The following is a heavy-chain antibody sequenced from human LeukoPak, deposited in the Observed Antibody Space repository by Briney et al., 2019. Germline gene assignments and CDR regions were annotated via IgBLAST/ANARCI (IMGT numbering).Heavy chain of an antibody. CDR3: ARISSGWYVGLDY. CDR1: GGSISSGSYY. Sequence: SETLSLTCTVSGGSISSGSYYWSWIRQPAGKGLGWIGRIYTSGSTNYNPSLKSRVTISVDTSKNQFSLKLSSVTAADTAVYYCARISSGWYVGLDYWGQGTLVTVSS. V-gene: IGHV4-61*02. J-gene: IGHJ4*02. CDR2: IYTSGST. D-gene: IGHD6-19*01.